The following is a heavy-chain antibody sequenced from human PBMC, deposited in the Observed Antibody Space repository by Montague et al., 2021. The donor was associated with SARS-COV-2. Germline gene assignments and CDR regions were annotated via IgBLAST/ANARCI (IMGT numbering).Heavy chain of an antibody. V-gene: IGHV3-15*01. J-gene: IGHJ4*02. Sequence: SLRLSCAASGFTFSNAWMSWVHQAPGKGLEWVGRIKSKTDGGTTDYAAPVKGRFTISRDDSKNTLYLQMNSLKTEDTAVYYCTTDRTNVLLWFGEESGFDYWGQGTLVTVSS. D-gene: IGHD3-10*01. CDR1: GFTFSNAW. CDR3: TTDRTNVLLWFGEESGFDY. CDR2: IKSKTDGGTT.